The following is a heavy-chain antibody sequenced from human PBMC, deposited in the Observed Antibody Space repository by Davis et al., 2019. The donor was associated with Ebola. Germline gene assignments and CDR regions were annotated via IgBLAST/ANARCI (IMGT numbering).Heavy chain of an antibody. V-gene: IGHV3-7*03. D-gene: IGHD6-19*01. CDR1: GFTFSSYW. J-gene: IGHJ5*02. CDR2: IKQDGSDK. CDR3: ARDIAVAGNWFDP. Sequence: GESLKISCAASGFTFSSYWMRWVRQAPGKGLEWVANIKQDGSDKYYVDSVKGRFTISRDNAKNSLYLQMNSLRAEDTAVYYCARDIAVAGNWFDPWGQGTLVTVSS.